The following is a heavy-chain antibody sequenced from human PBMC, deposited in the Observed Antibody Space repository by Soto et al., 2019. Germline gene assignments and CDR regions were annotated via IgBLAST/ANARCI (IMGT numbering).Heavy chain of an antibody. D-gene: IGHD6-19*01. CDR3: AGPYSSGWYGLGSDAFDI. Sequence: QLQLQESGPGLVKPSETLSLTCTVSGGSISSSSYYWGWIRQPPGKGLEWIGSIYYSGSTYYNPSLKSRVTISVDTSKNQFSLKLSSVTAADTAVYYCAGPYSSGWYGLGSDAFDIWGQGTMVTVSS. CDR1: GGSISSSSYY. V-gene: IGHV4-39*01. J-gene: IGHJ3*02. CDR2: IYYSGST.